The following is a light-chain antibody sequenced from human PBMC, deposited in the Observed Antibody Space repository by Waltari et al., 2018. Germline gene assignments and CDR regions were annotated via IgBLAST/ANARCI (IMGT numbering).Light chain of an antibody. V-gene: IGKV2D-29*01. Sequence: IVMTQGPLSLSVTPGQPASISCKSSQSLIDNDGKTPLSWYLQKTGQPPQLLIYAVSKRFSGVPDRFSGGGSGTDFTLQISRVEAEDVGVFYCMQSMHLPWTFGQGTKVEVK. J-gene: IGKJ1*01. CDR2: AVS. CDR1: QSLIDNDGKTP. CDR3: MQSMHLPWT.